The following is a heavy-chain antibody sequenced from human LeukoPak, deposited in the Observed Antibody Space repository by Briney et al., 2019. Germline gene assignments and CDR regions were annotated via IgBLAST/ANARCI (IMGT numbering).Heavy chain of an antibody. D-gene: IGHD3-9*01. CDR3: LQAEDGIRDFDWLVKLDY. Sequence: PSETLSLTCAVYGGSFSGYYWSWIRQPPGKGLEWIGEINHSGSTNYNPSLKSRVTISVDTSKNQFSLKLSSVTAADTAVYFFLQAEDGIRDFDWLVKLDYWGQGTLVTVSS. V-gene: IGHV4-34*01. CDR2: INHSGST. J-gene: IGHJ4*02. CDR1: GGSFSGYY.